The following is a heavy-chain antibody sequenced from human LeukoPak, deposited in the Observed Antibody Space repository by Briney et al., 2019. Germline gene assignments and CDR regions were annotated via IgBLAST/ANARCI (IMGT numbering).Heavy chain of an antibody. D-gene: IGHD3-22*01. CDR2: VGTAGDT. CDR3: ARRGDSRGYYDAFDI. Sequence: PGGSLRLSCTASGFTFSSYNMHWVRQPTGKGLEWVSAVGTAGDTYYPGSVKGRFTISRENAKNSLYLQMNSLRAGDTAAYYCARRGDSRGYYDAFDIWGQGTMVTVSS. V-gene: IGHV3-13*01. CDR1: GFTFSSYN. J-gene: IGHJ3*02.